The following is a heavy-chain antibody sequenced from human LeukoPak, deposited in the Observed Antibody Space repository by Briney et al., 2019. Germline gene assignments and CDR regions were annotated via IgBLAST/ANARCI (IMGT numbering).Heavy chain of an antibody. J-gene: IGHJ3*02. CDR3: ARSVGGEDAFDI. CDR2: IYYVGSA. D-gene: IGHD3-16*01. Sequence: SETLSLTCTVSGGSISSYYWSWIRQPPGKGLEWIGYIYYVGSADYNPSLKSRVTISVDTSKNQFSLNLSSVTAADTAVYYCARSVGGEDAFDIWGQGTMVTVSS. CDR1: GGSISSYY. V-gene: IGHV4-59*01.